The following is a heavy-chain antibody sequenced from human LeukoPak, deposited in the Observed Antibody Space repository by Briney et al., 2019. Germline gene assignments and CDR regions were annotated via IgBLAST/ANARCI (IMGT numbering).Heavy chain of an antibody. J-gene: IGHJ4*02. CDR2: ISAYNGNT. CDR1: GGTFSSYA. D-gene: IGHD5-18*01. V-gene: IGHV1-18*01. Sequence: ASVKVSCKASGGTFSSYAISWVRQAPGQGLEWMGWISAYNGNTNYAQKLQGRVTMTTDTSTSTAYMELRSLRSDDTAVYYCARRYSYGSYFDYWGQGTLVTVSS. CDR3: ARRYSYGSYFDY.